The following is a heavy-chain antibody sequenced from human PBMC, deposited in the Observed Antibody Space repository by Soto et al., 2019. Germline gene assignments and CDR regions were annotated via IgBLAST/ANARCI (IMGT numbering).Heavy chain of an antibody. V-gene: IGHV3-23*01. J-gene: IGHJ4*02. CDR1: GFTFDTYA. D-gene: IGHD3-3*01. Sequence: GGSLRLSCAASGFTFDTYALNWVRQASGKGLEWVSAIGSSGSTYYAGSVKGRFTISRDTPKKSLYLQMNSLRVEDTAKYYCAKGFRSLEWFSLAPFDYWGQGALVTVSS. CDR2: IGSSGST. CDR3: AKGFRSLEWFSLAPFDY.